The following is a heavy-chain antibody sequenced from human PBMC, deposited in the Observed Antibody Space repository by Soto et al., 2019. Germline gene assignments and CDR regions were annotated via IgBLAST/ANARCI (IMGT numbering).Heavy chain of an antibody. Sequence: SETLSLTCAVYGGSFSGYYWSWIRQPPGKGLEWIGEINHSGSTNYNPSLKSRVTISVDTPKNQFSLKLSSVTAADTAVYYCARGRITMVRGVIKSYGMDVWGQGTKVT. CDR3: ARGRITMVRGVIKSYGMDV. CDR1: GGSFSGYY. V-gene: IGHV4-34*01. J-gene: IGHJ6*02. CDR2: INHSGST. D-gene: IGHD3-10*01.